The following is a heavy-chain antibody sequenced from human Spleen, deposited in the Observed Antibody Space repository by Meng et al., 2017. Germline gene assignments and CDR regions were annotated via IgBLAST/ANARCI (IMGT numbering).Heavy chain of an antibody. CDR2: INPSNGGT. J-gene: IGHJ4*02. CDR1: GYTFTDYY. CDR3: AREKSPGHFDF. V-gene: IGHV1-46*01. Sequence: QVQLVQSGADVKKPGASVKVSCKASGYTFTDYYIHWVRQAPGQGLEWMGTINPSNGGTNYVQKFQGRLTVTRDTSTSTVYMDLSSLISEDTAVYYCAREKSPGHFDFWGQGTLVNVSS.